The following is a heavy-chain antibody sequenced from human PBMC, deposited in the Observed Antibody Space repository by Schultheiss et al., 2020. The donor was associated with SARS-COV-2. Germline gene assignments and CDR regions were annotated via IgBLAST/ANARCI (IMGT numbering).Heavy chain of an antibody. D-gene: IGHD6-19*01. CDR3: ARVGTPYSSGWTWFDP. J-gene: IGHJ5*02. CDR1: GGSFSGYN. Sequence: SETLSLTCSVYGGSFSGYNWSWIRQPPGKGLEWIGEINHRGSTNYNPSLKSRVTISFDMSKNQFSLKLNSVTAADTAVYYCARVGTPYSSGWTWFDPWGQGTLVTVSS. CDR2: INHRGST. V-gene: IGHV4-34*01.